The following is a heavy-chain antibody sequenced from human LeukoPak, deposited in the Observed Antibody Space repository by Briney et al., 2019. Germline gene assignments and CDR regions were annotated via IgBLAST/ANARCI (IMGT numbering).Heavy chain of an antibody. D-gene: IGHD6-6*01. CDR3: AKGRQLVGDAFDI. Sequence: GGSLRLSCAASGFTFDDYAMHWVRQAPGKGLEWVSGISWNSGSIGYADSVKGRFTISRDNAKNSLYLQMNSLRAEDMALYYCAKGRQLVGDAFDIWGQGTMVIVSS. J-gene: IGHJ3*02. CDR2: ISWNSGSI. CDR1: GFTFDDYA. V-gene: IGHV3-9*03.